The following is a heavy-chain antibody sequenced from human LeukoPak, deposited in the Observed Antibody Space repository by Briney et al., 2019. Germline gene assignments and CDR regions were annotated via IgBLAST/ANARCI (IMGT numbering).Heavy chain of an antibody. CDR1: GGSISSQY. Sequence: SETLSLTCTVSGGSISSQYWSWIRQPPGKGLEWIGYIYYSGSTNYNPSLKSRVTISVDTSKNQFSLKLSSVTAADTAVYYCARATAVAGYNWFDPWGQGTLVTVSS. CDR3: ARATAVAGYNWFDP. D-gene: IGHD6-19*01. CDR2: IYYSGST. V-gene: IGHV4-59*11. J-gene: IGHJ5*02.